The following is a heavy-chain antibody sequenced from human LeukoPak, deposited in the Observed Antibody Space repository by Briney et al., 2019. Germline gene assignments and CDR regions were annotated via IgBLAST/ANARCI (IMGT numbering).Heavy chain of an antibody. CDR3: ARSYGSGSSYFDY. V-gene: IGHV1-2*02. CDR2: INPNSGGT. Sequence: ASVKVYCKASGYTFTGYYMHWMRQAPGQGLEWMGWINPNSGGTNYAQKFQGRVTMTRDTSISTAYMELSRLRSDDTAVYYCARSYGSGSSYFDYWGQGTLVTVSS. J-gene: IGHJ4*02. CDR1: GYTFTGYY. D-gene: IGHD3-10*01.